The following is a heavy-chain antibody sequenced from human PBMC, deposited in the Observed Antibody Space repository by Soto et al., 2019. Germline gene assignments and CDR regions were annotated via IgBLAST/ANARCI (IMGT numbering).Heavy chain of an antibody. Sequence: GASVKVSCKASGYTFTGYYMHWVRQAPGQGLEWMGWINPNSGGTNYAQKFQGWVTMTRDTSISTAYMELSRLRSDDTAVYYCARGGHSSSWYVDGMDVWGQGTTVTVSS. J-gene: IGHJ6*02. D-gene: IGHD6-13*01. CDR1: GYTFTGYY. V-gene: IGHV1-2*04. CDR2: INPNSGGT. CDR3: ARGGHSSSWYVDGMDV.